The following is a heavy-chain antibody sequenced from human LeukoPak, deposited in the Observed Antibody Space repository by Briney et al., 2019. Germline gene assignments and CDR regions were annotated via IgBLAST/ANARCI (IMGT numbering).Heavy chain of an antibody. J-gene: IGHJ3*02. V-gene: IGHV3-23*01. CDR3: AKEGPLLSGWRGASFDI. CDR2: ISGSGGST. D-gene: IGHD6-19*01. CDR1: GFTFSSYA. Sequence: QTGGSLRLSCAASGFTFSSYAMSWVRQAPGKGLEWVSAISGSGGSTYYADSVKGRFTISRDNSKNTLYLQMNSLRAEDTAVYYFAKEGPLLSGWRGASFDIWGQEKMVTVSS.